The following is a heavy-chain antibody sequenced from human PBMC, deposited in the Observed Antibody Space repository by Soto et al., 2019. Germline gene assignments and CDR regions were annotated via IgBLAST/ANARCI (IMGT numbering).Heavy chain of an antibody. J-gene: IGHJ6*02. CDR1: GYTFTSYA. V-gene: IGHV1-3*01. CDR2: INAGNGNT. Sequence: ASVKVSCKASGYTFTSYAMHWVRQAPGQRLEWMGWINAGNGNTKYSQKFQGRVTITRDTSASTAYMELSSLRSEDTAVYYCARTVTPTYYYGSGSYYTLGNYGMDVWGQGTTVTVSS. CDR3: ARTVTPTYYYGSGSYYTLGNYGMDV. D-gene: IGHD3-10*01.